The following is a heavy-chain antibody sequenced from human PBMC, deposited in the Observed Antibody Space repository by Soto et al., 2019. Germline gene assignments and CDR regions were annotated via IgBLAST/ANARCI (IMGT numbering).Heavy chain of an antibody. J-gene: IGHJ4*02. D-gene: IGHD3-22*01. CDR1: GGTFSSYT. Sequence: QVQLVQSGAEVKKPGSSVKVSCKASGGTFSSYTITWVRQAPGQGLEWMGGITPMFGTPNYAQKFQGRVTITADDSTSTAYMELSRLRSEDTAMYFCARDGTLYDSSAYYYLYWGQGTLVTVSS. CDR3: ARDGTLYDSSAYYYLY. V-gene: IGHV1-69*01. CDR2: ITPMFGTP.